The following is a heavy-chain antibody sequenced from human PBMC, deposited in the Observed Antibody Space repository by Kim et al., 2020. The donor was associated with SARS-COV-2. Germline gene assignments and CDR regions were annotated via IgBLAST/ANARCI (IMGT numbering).Heavy chain of an antibody. CDR3: ATGGHISDWFRPGDF. V-gene: IGHV3-30*03. CDR2: ISYDGGNK. CDR1: GFTFSNYG. D-gene: IGHD6-19*01. J-gene: IGHJ4*02. Sequence: GGSLRLSCVVSGFTFSNYGMHWVRQAPGKGLEWMAVISYDGGNKYYGDSVKGRFTISRDNAKNTLYLQMNSLRVEDTAVYYCATGGHISDWFRPGDFWGQGTLVTVPS.